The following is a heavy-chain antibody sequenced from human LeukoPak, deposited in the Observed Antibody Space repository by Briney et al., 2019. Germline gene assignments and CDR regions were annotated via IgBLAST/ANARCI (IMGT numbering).Heavy chain of an antibody. D-gene: IGHD2-21*02. CDR2: IYYSGST. J-gene: IGHJ4*02. V-gene: IGHV4-59*08. Sequence: GSLRLSCAASGFTFSSYWMSWIRQPPGKGLEWIGYIYYSGSTNYNPSLKSRVTISVDTSKNQFSPKLSSVTAADTAVYYCARGVVVTPFDYWGQGTLVTVSS. CDR1: GFTFSSYW. CDR3: ARGVVVTPFDY.